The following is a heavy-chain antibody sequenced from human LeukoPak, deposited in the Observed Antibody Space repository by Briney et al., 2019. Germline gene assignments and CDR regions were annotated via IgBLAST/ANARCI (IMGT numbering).Heavy chain of an antibody. CDR2: IDSSSSYI. V-gene: IGHV3-21*06. J-gene: IGHJ3*02. CDR3: ARVHEDGLLWFGDAFDI. D-gene: IGHD3-10*01. Sequence: GGSLRLSCVASEFIFSSYSMNWVRQAPGKGLEWVSAIDSSSSYIFYADSVKGRFTISRDNAKNSLYLQMNSLRAEDTAVYYCARVHEDGLLWFGDAFDIWGQGTMVTVSS. CDR1: EFIFSSYS.